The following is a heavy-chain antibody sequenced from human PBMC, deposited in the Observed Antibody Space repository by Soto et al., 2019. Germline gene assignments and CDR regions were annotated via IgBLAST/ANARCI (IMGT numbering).Heavy chain of an antibody. Sequence: QVQLQESGPGLVKPSQTLSLTCTVSGGSISSGCYYWSWIRQHPGKGLEWIGYIYYSGSTYYNPSLKSRVTISVDPSKNQFSLKLSSVTAADTAVYYCAGASPGGCSSTSCPVWDYYYYGMDVWGQGTTVTVSS. CDR1: GGSISSGCYY. D-gene: IGHD2-2*01. CDR3: AGASPGGCSSTSCPVWDYYYYGMDV. CDR2: IYYSGST. V-gene: IGHV4-31*03. J-gene: IGHJ6*02.